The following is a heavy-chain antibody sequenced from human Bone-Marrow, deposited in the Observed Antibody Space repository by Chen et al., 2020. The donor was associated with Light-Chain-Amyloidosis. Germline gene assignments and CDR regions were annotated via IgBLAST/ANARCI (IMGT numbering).Heavy chain of an antibody. V-gene: IGHV3-30*18. CDR2: IGYDGNKT. CDR3: AKDQKYGDAAYFYYYGMDV. Sequence: QVQLVESGGGVVQPGRSLRLSCEASGFTFSYHGMHWVRQAPGKGLEWVAVIGYDGNKTYYADSVKGRFTTSRDNSKNTLNLQMNSLRPEDTAVNYCAKDQKYGDAAYFYYYGMDVWGQGTTVTVSS. J-gene: IGHJ6*02. D-gene: IGHD2-21*02. CDR1: GFTFSYHG.